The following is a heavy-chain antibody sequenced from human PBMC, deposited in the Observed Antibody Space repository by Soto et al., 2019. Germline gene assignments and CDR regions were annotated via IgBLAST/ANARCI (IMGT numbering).Heavy chain of an antibody. V-gene: IGHV3-23*01. CDR1: GFTFNNYA. CDR2: ISGGGGTT. CDR3: EKGRGGSGSLTPRVDF. D-gene: IGHD3-10*01. Sequence: EVQLLESGGGLVQPGGSLRLSCAASGFTFNNYAMTWVRQAPGKGLEWVSAISGGGGTTSYADSVKGRFTVSRDGSKNSLCMQTSSLRAEDTAISYCEKGRGGSGSLTPRVDFWGQGTLVTVSS. J-gene: IGHJ4*02.